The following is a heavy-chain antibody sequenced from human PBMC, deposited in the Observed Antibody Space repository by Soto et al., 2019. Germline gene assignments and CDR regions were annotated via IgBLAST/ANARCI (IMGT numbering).Heavy chain of an antibody. Sequence: EVQLVESGGGLVQPGGSLRLSCAASGLTFRSHWMHWVRHAPGKGLLWVARINPDGSSTSFADSVKGRFTFSRDNAKNTLYLQMNSLRVEDMAVYYCTRHSYDGRYYYGMDLWGQGTTVTVSS. J-gene: IGHJ6*02. CDR3: TRHSYDGRYYYGMDL. CDR2: INPDGSST. D-gene: IGHD3-16*01. V-gene: IGHV3-74*01. CDR1: GLTFRSHW.